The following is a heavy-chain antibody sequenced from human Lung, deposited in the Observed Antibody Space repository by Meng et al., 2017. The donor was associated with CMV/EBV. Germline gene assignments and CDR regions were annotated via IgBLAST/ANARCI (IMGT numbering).Heavy chain of an antibody. CDR1: GFTISNYW. V-gene: IGHV3-7*04. Sequence: EVHLMESGGGLVQPGGSLRLSCAASGFTISNYWMNWVRRSPGKGLEWVANIGKEGRDIYYVDSVKGRFTISRDNAKNSLYLQMNSLRVDDTAVYYCARDPDWHQVDYWGQGTLVTVSS. CDR3: ARDPDWHQVDY. CDR2: IGKEGRDI. D-gene: IGHD3-9*01. J-gene: IGHJ4*02.